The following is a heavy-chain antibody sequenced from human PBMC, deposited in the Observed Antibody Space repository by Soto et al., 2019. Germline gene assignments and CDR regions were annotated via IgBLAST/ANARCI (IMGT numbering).Heavy chain of an antibody. J-gene: IGHJ6*01. CDR2: ISSSSSYI. D-gene: IGHD6-19*01. CDR1: GFTFSSYS. CDR3: ARDGGIAVAGTRGDYYYYGMDV. Sequence: EVQLVESGGGLVKPGGSLRLSCAASGFTFSSYSMNWVRQAPGKGLEWVSSISSSSSYIYYADSVKGRFTISRDNAKNSLYLQMNSLRAEDTAVYYCARDGGIAVAGTRGDYYYYGMDVW. V-gene: IGHV3-21*01.